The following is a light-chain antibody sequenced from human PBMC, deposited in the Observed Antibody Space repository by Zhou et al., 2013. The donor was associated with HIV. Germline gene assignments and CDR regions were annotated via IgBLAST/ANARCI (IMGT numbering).Light chain of an antibody. Sequence: DIQMTQSPSSLSASVGDRVTVTCQASQDISNYLAWYQQKPGKVPKLLIYAASTLQSGVPSRFSGSGSGTDFTLTISSLQPEDVATYYCQNYNSAPLTFGQGTKVEIK. CDR2: AAS. J-gene: IGKJ1*01. CDR3: QNYNSAPLT. CDR1: QDISNY. V-gene: IGKV1-27*01.